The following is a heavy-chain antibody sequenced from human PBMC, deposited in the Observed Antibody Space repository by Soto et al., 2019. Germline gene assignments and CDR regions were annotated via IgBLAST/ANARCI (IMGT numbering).Heavy chain of an antibody. CDR2: IYYSGST. D-gene: IGHD3-10*01. CDR3: ARDRVRFPGSGISYGMDV. V-gene: IGHV4-30-4*01. CDR1: GGSISSGAYY. J-gene: IGHJ6*02. Sequence: QVQLQESGPGLVMPTQTLSLTCTVSGGSISSGAYYWSWIRQPPGKGLEWIGYIYYSGSTYYNPSLKSRVTISVDTSKNQFSLKLSSVTAADTAVYYCARDRVRFPGSGISYGMDVWGQGTTVTVSS.